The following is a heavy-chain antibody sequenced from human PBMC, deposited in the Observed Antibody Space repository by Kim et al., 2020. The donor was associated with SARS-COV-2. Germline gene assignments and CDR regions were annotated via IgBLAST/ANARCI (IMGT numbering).Heavy chain of an antibody. D-gene: IGHD5-18*01. CDR2: ISPYSGNT. Sequence: ASVKVSCTASGYTFTSYGFSWVRQAPGQGLEWMGWISPYSGNTNYGQKFQGRVTMTTDTSTNTAYMELRSLGSDDTAVYYCGRDAGYGDHYYGMDLWGQGTTVTVS. V-gene: IGHV1-18*01. J-gene: IGHJ6*02. CDR1: GYTFTSYG. CDR3: GRDAGYGDHYYGMDL.